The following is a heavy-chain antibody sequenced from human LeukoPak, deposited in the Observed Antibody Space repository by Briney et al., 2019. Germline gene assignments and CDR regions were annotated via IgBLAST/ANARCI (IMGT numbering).Heavy chain of an antibody. Sequence: GSLRLFCSAPGFTLCSHSMSRVRPAPGEGVEGVSAISGSGGSTYYADSVKGRFTISRDNSKNTLYLQMNSLRAEDTAVYYCAKPMGGHPASAFDIWGQGTMVTVSS. CDR1: GFTLCSHS. CDR3: AKPMGGHPASAFDI. D-gene: IGHD3-10*01. V-gene: IGHV3-23*01. J-gene: IGHJ3*02. CDR2: ISGSGGST.